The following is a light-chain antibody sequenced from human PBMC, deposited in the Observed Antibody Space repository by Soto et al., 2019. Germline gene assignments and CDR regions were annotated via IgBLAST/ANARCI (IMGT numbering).Light chain of an antibody. J-gene: IGKJ4*01. V-gene: IGKV1-5*01. CDR1: QSISSW. Sequence: DIQMTQSPSALAASVGDRVTITCRASQSISSWLAWYQQKPGKAPKLLIYDASSLESGVPSRFSGSGSGTEFTLTISSLQPDDFAAYYCQQYNSYPRTFGGGTKVEIK. CDR2: DAS. CDR3: QQYNSYPRT.